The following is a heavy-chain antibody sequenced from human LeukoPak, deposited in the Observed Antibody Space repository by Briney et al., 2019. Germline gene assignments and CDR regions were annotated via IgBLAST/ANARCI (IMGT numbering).Heavy chain of an antibody. V-gene: IGHV1-69*04. CDR1: GGTFSSYA. J-gene: IGHJ4*02. CDR2: IIPILGIA. Sequence: SVKVSCKASGGTFSSYAISWVRQAPGQGLEWMGRIIPILGIANYAQKFQGRVTITADKSTSTAYMELSSLRSEDTAVYYCARDPYDYVWGSYRLEFDYWGQGTLVTVSS. CDR3: ARDPYDYVWGSYRLEFDY. D-gene: IGHD3-16*02.